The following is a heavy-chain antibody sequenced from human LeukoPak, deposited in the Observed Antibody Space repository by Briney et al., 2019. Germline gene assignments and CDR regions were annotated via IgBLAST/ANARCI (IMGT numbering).Heavy chain of an antibody. Sequence: GGSLRLSCAASGFTFSSYEMNWVRQAPGKGLEWVSYISSSGSIIYYADSVKGRFTISRDNAKNSLYLQMNSLRAEDTAVYYCARGWTAMVPTTIDYWGQGTLVTVSS. CDR2: ISSSGSII. J-gene: IGHJ4*02. CDR3: ARGWTAMVPTTIDY. V-gene: IGHV3-48*03. D-gene: IGHD5-18*01. CDR1: GFTFSSYE.